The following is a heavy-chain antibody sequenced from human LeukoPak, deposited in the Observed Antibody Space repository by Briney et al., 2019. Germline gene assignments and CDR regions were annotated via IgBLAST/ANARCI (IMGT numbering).Heavy chain of an antibody. V-gene: IGHV3-53*01. D-gene: IGHD3-22*01. CDR2: IYSGGST. CDR1: GFTVSSNY. J-gene: IGHJ4*02. CDR3: ARDRLYYYDSSGLHY. Sequence: GGSLRLSCAASGFTVSSNYMSWVRQAPGKGLEWVSVIYSGGSTYYADSVKGRFTISRDNPKNTLYLQMNSLRVEDTAVYYCARDRLYYYDSSGLHYWGQGTLVTVSS.